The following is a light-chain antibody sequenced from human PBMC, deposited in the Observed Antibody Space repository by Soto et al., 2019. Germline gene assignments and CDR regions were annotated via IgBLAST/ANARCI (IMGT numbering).Light chain of an antibody. CDR2: KAS. J-gene: IGKJ1*01. CDR3: LQYHSYFT. CDR1: QSISSW. Sequence: DLQMTQSPSTLSASVGDRVTITCRASQSISSWLAWYQQKPGKAPKLLIYKASSLKSGVPSRFSSSGSGTVFTPTISRLQADDFATYYCLQYHSYFTFGQGTKVETK. V-gene: IGKV1-5*03.